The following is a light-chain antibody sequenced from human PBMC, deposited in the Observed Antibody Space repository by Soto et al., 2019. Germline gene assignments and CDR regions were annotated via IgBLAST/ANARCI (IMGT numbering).Light chain of an antibody. V-gene: IGKV3-11*01. CDR3: QHRSNCLIT. Sequence: ESVLTQSPSTLSWSPGERATLSCRASQSVSSCLAWYQQKPGQAPRLLIYDASSRATGIPARFSGSGSGTDFTLTISSLEPDDFAVYYCQHRSNCLITFGQGTRVEIK. J-gene: IGKJ5*01. CDR1: QSVSSC. CDR2: DAS.